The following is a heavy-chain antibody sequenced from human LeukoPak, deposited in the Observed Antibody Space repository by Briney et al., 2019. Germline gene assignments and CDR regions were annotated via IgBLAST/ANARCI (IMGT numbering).Heavy chain of an antibody. CDR2: INPSGGST. CDR3: ARAVGDNWNDEGYDY. V-gene: IGHV1-46*01. D-gene: IGHD1-20*01. J-gene: IGHJ4*02. Sequence: ASVKVPCKASGYTFTSYYMHWVRQAPGQGLEWMGIINPSGGSTSYAQKFQGRVTMTRDTSTSTVYMELSSLRSEDTAVYYCARAVGDNWNDEGYDYWGQGTLVTVSS. CDR1: GYTFTSYY.